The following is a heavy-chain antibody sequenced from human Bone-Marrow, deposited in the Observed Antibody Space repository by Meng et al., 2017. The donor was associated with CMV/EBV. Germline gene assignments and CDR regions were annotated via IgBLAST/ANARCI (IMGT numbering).Heavy chain of an antibody. CDR2: IRYDGSNK. J-gene: IGHJ4*02. CDR3: VRSDYGGKGVYFDY. CDR1: GSTFSSYG. D-gene: IGHD4-23*01. V-gene: IGHV3-30*02. Sequence: GGSLRLSCAASGSTFSSYGMHWVRQAPGKGLEWVAFIRYDGSNKYYADSVKGRFTISRDNAKNSLYLKMNSLRAEDTAVYYCVRSDYGGKGVYFDYWGQGTLVTVSS.